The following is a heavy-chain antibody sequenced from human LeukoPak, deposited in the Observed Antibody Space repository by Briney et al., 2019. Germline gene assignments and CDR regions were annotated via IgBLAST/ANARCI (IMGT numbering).Heavy chain of an antibody. Sequence: SGGSLRLSCVASGFTFSTYATSWVRQAPGKGLEWVSTISGSGGNTYSADSVKGRFTISKDNSKNTLYLQMNSLRAEDTAVYYCAKVFILRAFEYWGQGTLVTVSS. V-gene: IGHV3-23*01. J-gene: IGHJ4*02. CDR1: GFTFSTYA. D-gene: IGHD2-15*01. CDR2: ISGSGGNT. CDR3: AKVFILRAFEY.